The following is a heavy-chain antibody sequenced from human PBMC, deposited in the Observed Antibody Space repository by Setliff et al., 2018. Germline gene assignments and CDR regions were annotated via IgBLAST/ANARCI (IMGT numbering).Heavy chain of an antibody. CDR1: GFTFSSYS. V-gene: IGHV3-23*01. Sequence: GGSLRLSCAASGFTFSSYSMNWVRQAPGKGLEWVSAISGSGGSTYYADSVKGRFTISRDNSKNTLYLQMNSLRAADTAVYYCAKNGFGVVALGVNNWFDPWGQGTLVTVSS. CDR3: AKNGFGVVALGVNNWFDP. J-gene: IGHJ5*02. D-gene: IGHD3-10*01. CDR2: ISGSGGST.